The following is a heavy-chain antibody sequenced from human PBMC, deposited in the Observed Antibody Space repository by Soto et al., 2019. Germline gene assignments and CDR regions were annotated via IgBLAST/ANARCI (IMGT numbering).Heavy chain of an antibody. CDR2: ISYDGSNK. Sequence: HPGGSLRLSCAASGFTFSSYGMHWVRQAPGKRLEWVAVISYDGSNKYYADSVKGRFTISRDNSKNTLYLQMNSLRAEDTAVYYCAKVSGGPAAPYDYWGQGTLVTVSS. V-gene: IGHV3-30*18. J-gene: IGHJ4*02. D-gene: IGHD2-2*01. CDR3: AKVSGGPAAPYDY. CDR1: GFTFSSYG.